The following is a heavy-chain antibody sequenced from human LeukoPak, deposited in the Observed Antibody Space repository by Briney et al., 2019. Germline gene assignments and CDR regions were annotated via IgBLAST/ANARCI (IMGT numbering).Heavy chain of an antibody. CDR2: IYYSGST. V-gene: IGHV4-59*08. J-gene: IGHJ3*02. D-gene: IGHD3-22*01. Sequence: KPSETLSLTCTVSGGSISSYYWSWIRQPPGKGLEWIGYIYYSGSTNYNPSLKSRVTISVDTSKNQFSLKLSSVTAADTAVYYCARRYYDSSGYPDAFDIWGQGTMVTVSS. CDR3: ARRYYDSSGYPDAFDI. CDR1: GGSISSYY.